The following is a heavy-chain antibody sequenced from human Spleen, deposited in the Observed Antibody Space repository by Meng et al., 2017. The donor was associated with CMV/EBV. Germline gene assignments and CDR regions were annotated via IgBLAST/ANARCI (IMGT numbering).Heavy chain of an antibody. V-gene: IGHV1-2*02. D-gene: IGHD5-18*01. J-gene: IGHJ4*02. CDR1: GGTFSSYA. Sequence: ASVKVSCKASGGTFSSYAISWVRQAPGQGLEWMGWINPNSGGTNYAQKFQGRVTMTSDTSISTAYMEVARLTSDDTAVYYCARDHSAYADYWGQGALVTVSS. CDR2: INPNSGGT. CDR3: ARDHSAYADY.